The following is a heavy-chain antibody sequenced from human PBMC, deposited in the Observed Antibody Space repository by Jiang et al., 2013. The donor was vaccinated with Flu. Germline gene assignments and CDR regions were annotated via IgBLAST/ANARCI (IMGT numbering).Heavy chain of an antibody. CDR3: ARDPNPSGYGDY. J-gene: IGHJ4*02. D-gene: IGHD3-22*01. CDR1: GYTFSNYA. V-gene: IGHV1-3*01. Sequence: SVKVSCKTSGYTFSNYAMHWVRQAPGQRLEWMGWINAGNGKTRYSQNFQGRVTITRDTSASTAYMELSSLRSEDTAVYYCARDPNPSGYGDYWGQGTLVTVSS. CDR2: INAGNGKT.